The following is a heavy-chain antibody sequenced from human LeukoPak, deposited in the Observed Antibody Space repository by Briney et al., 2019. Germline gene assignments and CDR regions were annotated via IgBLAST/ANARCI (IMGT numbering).Heavy chain of an antibody. J-gene: IGHJ5*02. CDR1: GGSISSGSYY. CDR3: ARALLEWFPFDP. D-gene: IGHD3-3*01. Sequence: PSETLSLTCTVPGGSISSGSYYWSWIRQPPGKGLEWIGYIYYSGSTNYNPSLKSRVTISVDTSKNQFSLKLSSVTAADTAVYYCARALLEWFPFDPWGQGTLVTVSS. V-gene: IGHV4-61*01. CDR2: IYYSGST.